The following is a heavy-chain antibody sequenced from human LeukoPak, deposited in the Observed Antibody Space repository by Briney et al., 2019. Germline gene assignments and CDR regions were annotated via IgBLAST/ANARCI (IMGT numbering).Heavy chain of an antibody. V-gene: IGHV3-7*01. J-gene: IGHJ3*02. CDR1: GFTVSSYW. D-gene: IGHD3-9*01. Sequence: GGSLRLSCAASGFTVSSYWMSWIRQAPGKGLEWVASIKQDGRDKYYVDSVKGRFTISRDNAKNSPSLQMNSMRAEDTAVYYCARGGDTIFRIWGQGTMVTVSS. CDR2: IKQDGRDK. CDR3: ARGGDTIFRI.